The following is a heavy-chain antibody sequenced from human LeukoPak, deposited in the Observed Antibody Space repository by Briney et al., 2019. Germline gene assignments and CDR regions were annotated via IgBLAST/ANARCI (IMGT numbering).Heavy chain of an antibody. Sequence: PGGSLRLSCAASGFTFSSYAMSWVRQAPGKGLEWVSAISGSGGSTYYADSVKGRFTIPRDNPKNTLYLQMNSLRAEDTAVYYCAKPGDYGDYLYYFDYWGQGTLVTVSS. D-gene: IGHD4-17*01. CDR3: AKPGDYGDYLYYFDY. CDR2: ISGSGGST. J-gene: IGHJ4*02. V-gene: IGHV3-23*01. CDR1: GFTFSSYA.